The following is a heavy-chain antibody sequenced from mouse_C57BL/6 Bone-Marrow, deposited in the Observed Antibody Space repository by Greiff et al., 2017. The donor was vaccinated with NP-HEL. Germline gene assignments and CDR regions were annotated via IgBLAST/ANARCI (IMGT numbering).Heavy chain of an antibody. V-gene: IGHV1-18*01. CDR1: GYTFTDYN. CDR3: ARRDYSNYVCAY. Sequence: EVQLQQSGPELVKPGASVKIPCKASGYTFTDYNMDWVKQSHGKSLEWIGDINPNNGGTIYNQKFKGKATLTVDKSSSTAYMELRSLTSEDTAVYYCARRDYSNYVCAYWGQGTLVTVSA. J-gene: IGHJ3*01. CDR2: INPNNGGT. D-gene: IGHD2-5*01.